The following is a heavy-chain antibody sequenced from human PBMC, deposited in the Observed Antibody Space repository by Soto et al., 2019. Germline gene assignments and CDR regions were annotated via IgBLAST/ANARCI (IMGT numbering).Heavy chain of an antibody. J-gene: IGHJ4*02. CDR2: ISSNGGST. Sequence: SLTLSRCACGFTFCRYAVYWVLQASWEGLEYVSAISSNGGSTYYADSVKGRFTISRDNSKNTLYLQMSSLRAEDTAVYYCVKDSRAEANIAGAGTADYWGQGTLVTVSS. CDR3: VKDSRAEANIAGAGTADY. V-gene: IGHV3-64D*06. D-gene: IGHD6-19*01. CDR1: GFTFCRYA.